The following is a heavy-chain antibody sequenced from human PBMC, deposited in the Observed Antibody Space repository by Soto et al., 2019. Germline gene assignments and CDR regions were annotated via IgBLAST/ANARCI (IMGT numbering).Heavy chain of an antibody. Sequence: QITLKESGPTLVKPTQTLTLTCTFSGFSLSTSGVGVGWIRQPPGKALEWLALIYWDDDKRYSPSLKSRLTNXKXTXXTQLVLTMTNIDPVDTATYYCAHSGTVTTLGYFDYWGQGTLVTVSS. V-gene: IGHV2-5*02. CDR1: GFSLSTSGVG. CDR3: AHSGTVTTLGYFDY. D-gene: IGHD4-17*01. J-gene: IGHJ4*02. CDR2: IYWDDDK.